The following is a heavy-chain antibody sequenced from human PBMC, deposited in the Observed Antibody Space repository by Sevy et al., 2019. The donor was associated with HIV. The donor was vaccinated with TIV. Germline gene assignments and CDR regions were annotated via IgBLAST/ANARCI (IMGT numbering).Heavy chain of an antibody. CDR1: GFTFSSYA. D-gene: IGHD3-22*01. CDR3: AKDLRDSSGYFHYFDY. V-gene: IGHV3-23*01. Sequence: GGSLRLSCAASGFTFSSYAMSWVRQAPGKGLEWVSAISGSGGSTYYADSVKGRFTISRDNSKNTLYLQMNSLRAEDTAVYYCAKDLRDSSGYFHYFDYWGQGTLVTVSS. CDR2: ISGSGGST. J-gene: IGHJ4*02.